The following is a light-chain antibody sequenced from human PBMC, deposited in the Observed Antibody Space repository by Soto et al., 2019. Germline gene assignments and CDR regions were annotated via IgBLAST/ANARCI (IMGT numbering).Light chain of an antibody. Sequence: ETVMTQSPATLSVSPGERATLSCRASQSVSSNLAWYQQTPGQAPRLLIFAASTSATGIPARFSGSGSGTEFTLTISSLQSEDFAVYYCQQYNDWPRTFGQGTNLQIK. V-gene: IGKV3-15*01. CDR3: QQYNDWPRT. J-gene: IGKJ2*01. CDR2: AAS. CDR1: QSVSSN.